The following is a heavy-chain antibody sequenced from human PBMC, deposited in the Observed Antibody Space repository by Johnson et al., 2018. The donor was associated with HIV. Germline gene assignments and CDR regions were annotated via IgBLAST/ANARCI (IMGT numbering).Heavy chain of an antibody. D-gene: IGHD5-12*01. CDR1: GFTFSSYD. CDR3: AKDQHGPLVPTVMRDDAFDI. J-gene: IGHJ3*02. V-gene: IGHV3-13*01. CDR2: IGTAGDT. Sequence: VQLVESGGGVVQPGGSLRLSCAASGFTFSSYDMHWVRQATGKGLEWVSAIGTAGDTYYPGSVKGRFTISRENSKNTLYLQMNSLRAEDTAVYYCAKDQHGPLVPTVMRDDAFDIWGQGTMVTVSS.